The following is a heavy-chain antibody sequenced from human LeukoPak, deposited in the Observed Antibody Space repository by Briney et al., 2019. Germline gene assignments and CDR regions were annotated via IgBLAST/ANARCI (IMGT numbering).Heavy chain of an antibody. Sequence: GGSLRLSCAASGFSFSNSGMHWVRQAPGKGLEWVAFIGQDGTTKYYVDSVRGRFTIPGDNPKKMAYLQMNNLRAEDTAVYYCASGDVGITTQSGIASGWIFDYWGQGTLVTVSS. V-gene: IGHV3-30*02. CDR3: ASGDVGITTQSGIASGWIFDY. D-gene: IGHD6-19*01. CDR1: GFSFSNSG. J-gene: IGHJ4*02. CDR2: IGQDGTTK.